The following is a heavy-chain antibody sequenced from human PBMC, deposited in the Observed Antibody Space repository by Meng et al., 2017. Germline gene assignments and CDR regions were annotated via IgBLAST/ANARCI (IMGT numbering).Heavy chain of an antibody. CDR3: AIDVPEMVRIRYYYGMDV. CDR1: GYTFTGYY. J-gene: IGHJ6*02. CDR2: IKPNSGGT. Sequence: ASVNVSCKASGYTFTGYYMHWVRQAPGQGLEWMGRIKPNSGGTNYAQKFQGRVTMTRDTSISTAYMELSRLRSDGTAVDYCAIDVPEMVRIRYYYGMDVWGQGTTVTVSS. V-gene: IGHV1-2*06. D-gene: IGHD3-10*01.